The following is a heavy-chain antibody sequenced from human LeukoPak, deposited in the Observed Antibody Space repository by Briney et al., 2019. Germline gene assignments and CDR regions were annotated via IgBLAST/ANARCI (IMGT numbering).Heavy chain of an antibody. D-gene: IGHD1-14*01. CDR1: GDSVSSNSAA. V-gene: IGHV6-1*01. J-gene: IGHJ4*02. CDR2: TYYRSKWYN. Sequence: SQTLSLTCAISGDSVSSNSAAWNWIRQSPSRGLQWLGRTYYRSKWYNDCAVSVESRITIDPDTSKNHFSLQLNSVTPDDTAVYYCAKSARITGGFYFDPWGQGSLVTVSS. CDR3: AKSARITGGFYFDP.